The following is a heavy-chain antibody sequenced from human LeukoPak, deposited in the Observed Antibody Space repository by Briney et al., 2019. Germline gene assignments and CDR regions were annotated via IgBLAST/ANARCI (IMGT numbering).Heavy chain of an antibody. CDR2: SYSGGNA. CDR1: GASTSVYY. Sequence: PSETLSLTCTVSGASTSVYYWSWIRQPPGKGLEWIGYSYSGGNANYNPSLKSRVTISIDTSENQFSLRLTSVTAADTAIYFCAHSKRGGGYYINAFAVWGQGALVTISS. J-gene: IGHJ3*01. V-gene: IGHV4-59*01. D-gene: IGHD1-26*01. CDR3: AHSKRGGGYYINAFAV.